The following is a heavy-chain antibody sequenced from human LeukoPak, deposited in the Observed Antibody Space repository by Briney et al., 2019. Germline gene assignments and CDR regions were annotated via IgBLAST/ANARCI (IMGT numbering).Heavy chain of an antibody. CDR2: IIPILGIA. CDR1: GGTFSSYA. J-gene: IGHJ4*02. Sequence: ASVKVSCKASGGTFSSYAISWVRQAPGQGLEWMGRIIPILGIANYAQKFQGRVTITADKSTSTAYMELSSLRSEDTAVYYCARVGAAAQPIDYWGQGTLVTVSS. D-gene: IGHD6-13*01. CDR3: ARVGAAAQPIDY. V-gene: IGHV1-69*04.